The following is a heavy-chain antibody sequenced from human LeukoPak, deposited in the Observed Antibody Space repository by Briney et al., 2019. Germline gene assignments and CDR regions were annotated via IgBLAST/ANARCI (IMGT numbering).Heavy chain of an antibody. Sequence: EASVKVSCKASGGTFSSYAISWVRQAPGQGLEWMGGIIPIFGTANYAQKFQGRVTITTDESTSTAYMELSSLRSEDTAVYYCARGDQLVRGFYFYMDVWGKGTTVTVSS. CDR2: IIPIFGTA. D-gene: IGHD6-6*01. CDR3: ARGDQLVRGFYFYMDV. J-gene: IGHJ6*03. V-gene: IGHV1-69*05. CDR1: GGTFSSYA.